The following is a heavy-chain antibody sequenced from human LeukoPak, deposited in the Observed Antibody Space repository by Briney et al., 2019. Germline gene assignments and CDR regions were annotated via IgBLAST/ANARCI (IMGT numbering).Heavy chain of an antibody. CDR1: GYNFTSYW. J-gene: IGHJ4*02. Sequence: GESLKISCKGFGYNFTSYWIGGVRQMPGKGLEWMGIIYPGDSDTRYSPSFQGQVTISADKSISTPYLQWSSLKASNTAMYYGAKLGAYSSSWYGFFDYWGQGTLVTVSS. CDR3: AKLGAYSSSWYGFFDY. V-gene: IGHV5-51*01. CDR2: IYPGDSDT. D-gene: IGHD6-13*01.